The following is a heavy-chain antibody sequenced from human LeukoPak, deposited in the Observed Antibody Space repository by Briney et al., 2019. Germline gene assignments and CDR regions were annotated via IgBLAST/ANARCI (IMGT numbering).Heavy chain of an antibody. CDR2: IYYSGST. J-gene: IGHJ3*02. CDR3: ARVSSSWYDLDAFDI. Sequence: SETLSLTCTVSGGSISSSSYYWGWIRQPPGKGLEWIGSIYYSGSTYYNPSLKSRVTISVDTSKNQFSLKLSSVTAADTAVYYCARVSSSWYDLDAFDIWGQGTMVTVSS. V-gene: IGHV4-39*07. D-gene: IGHD6-13*01. CDR1: GGSISSSSYY.